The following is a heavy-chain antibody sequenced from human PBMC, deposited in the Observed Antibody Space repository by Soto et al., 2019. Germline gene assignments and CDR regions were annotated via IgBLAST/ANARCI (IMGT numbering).Heavy chain of an antibody. V-gene: IGHV4-31*03. D-gene: IGHD2-8*02. Sequence: SETLSLTCTVTGGSISSGGYYWHWIRQHPGKGLEYIGYIYSSGSTYYNPSLKSRVTISVDTSKNQFSLKLTSVTAADTAVYYCARDKITGLFDYWGQGTLVTVSS. CDR1: GGSISSGGYY. CDR2: IYSSGST. CDR3: ARDKITGLFDY. J-gene: IGHJ4*02.